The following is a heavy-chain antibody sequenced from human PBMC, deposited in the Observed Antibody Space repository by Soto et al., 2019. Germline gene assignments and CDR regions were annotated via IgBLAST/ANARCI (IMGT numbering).Heavy chain of an antibody. V-gene: IGHV1-24*01. CDR2: FDPEDGET. CDR3: ATPFGVVRYFDY. J-gene: IGHJ4*02. Sequence: RASVKVSCKVSGYTLTELSMHWVRQAPGKGLEWMGGFDPEDGETIYAQKFQGRVTMTEDTSTDTAYMELSSLRSEDTAVYYCATPFGVVRYFDYWGQGTLVTVSS. CDR1: GYTLTELS. D-gene: IGHD3-3*01.